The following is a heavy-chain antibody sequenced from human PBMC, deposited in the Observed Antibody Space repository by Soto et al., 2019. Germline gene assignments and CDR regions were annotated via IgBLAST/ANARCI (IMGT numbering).Heavy chain of an antibody. CDR1: CGSVISGSYY. J-gene: IGHJ6*02. D-gene: IGHD5-18*01. CDR3: ARDPGYSYGYPYYYGMDV. CDR2: IYYSGST. V-gene: IGHV4-61*01. Sequence: SETLSLTCTFSCGSVISGSYYWSWIRQPPGKGLEWIGYIYYSGSTNYNPSLKSRVTISVDTSKNQFSLKLSSVTAADTAVYYCARDPGYSYGYPYYYGMDVWGQGTTVTVSS.